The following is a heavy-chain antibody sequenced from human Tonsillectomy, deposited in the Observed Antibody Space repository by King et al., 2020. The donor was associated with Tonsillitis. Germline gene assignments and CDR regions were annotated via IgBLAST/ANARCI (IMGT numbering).Heavy chain of an antibody. CDR3: ARGGSSSWDCYFDY. Sequence: VQLQQWGAGLLKPSETLSLTCAVYGGSFSGYYWSWIRQPPGKGLEWIGEINHSGSTNYNPSLKRRVTISVDTSKNQFSLKLSSVTAADTAVYYCARGGSSSWDCYFDYWGQGTLVTVSS. CDR2: INHSGST. CDR1: GGSFSGYY. V-gene: IGHV4-34*01. D-gene: IGHD6-13*01. J-gene: IGHJ4*02.